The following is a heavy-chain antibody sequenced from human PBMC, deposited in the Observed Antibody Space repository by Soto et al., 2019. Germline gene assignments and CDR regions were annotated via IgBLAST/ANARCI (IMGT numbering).Heavy chain of an antibody. Sequence: TGGSLRLSCAASGFTFIYAMSWVRQAPGKGLEWVSGISGNGVITYNADSVKGRFTISRDNAKNSLYLQMNSLRAEDTAVYYCASSGTLLWFGELFSAFDIWGQGTMVTVSS. CDR1: GFTFIYA. J-gene: IGHJ3*02. D-gene: IGHD3-10*01. CDR2: ISGNGVIT. CDR3: ASSGTLLWFGELFSAFDI. V-gene: IGHV3-23*01.